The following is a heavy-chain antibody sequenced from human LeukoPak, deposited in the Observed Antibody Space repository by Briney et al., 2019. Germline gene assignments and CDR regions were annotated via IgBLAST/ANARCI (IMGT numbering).Heavy chain of an antibody. CDR3: ARDRGILTGTGAFDI. D-gene: IGHD3-9*01. V-gene: IGHV3-48*03. J-gene: IGHJ3*02. Sequence: GGSLRLSCAASGFTFSDYEMNWVRQAPGKGLEWLSYITSSGWTIYYADSVKGRFTTSRDNAKNSLYLQLNSLRAEDTAVYYCARDRGILTGTGAFDIWGQGTRVTVSS. CDR1: GFTFSDYE. CDR2: ITSSGWTI.